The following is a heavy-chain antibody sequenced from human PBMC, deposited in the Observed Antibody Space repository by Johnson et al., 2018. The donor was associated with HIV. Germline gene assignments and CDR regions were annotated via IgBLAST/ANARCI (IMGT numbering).Heavy chain of an antibody. Sequence: VQLVESGGGLVQPGGSLRHSCAASGFTFSDYYMSWIRQAPGKGLEWVSSISGSGSTIYYADSVKGRFTISRDNAENSLYLQMTSLRGEDTAVYYCARERSRGGYSGYDYGAFDIWGQGTMVTVSS. CDR2: ISGSGSTI. CDR3: ARERSRGGYSGYDYGAFDI. V-gene: IGHV3-11*04. J-gene: IGHJ3*02. D-gene: IGHD5-12*01. CDR1: GFTFSDYY.